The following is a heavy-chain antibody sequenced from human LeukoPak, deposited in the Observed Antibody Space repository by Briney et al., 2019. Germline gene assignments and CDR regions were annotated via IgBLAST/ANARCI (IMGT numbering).Heavy chain of an antibody. Sequence: GASVKVSCKASGYTFTSYAISWVRQTPGQGLEWMGRINPNSGDTHYAQKFQGRVTMTRDTSTNTVYMELSRLGSDDTAIYYCARDRLGSYEYWGQGTLVIVSS. V-gene: IGHV1-2*06. D-gene: IGHD1-1*01. CDR2: INPNSGDT. J-gene: IGHJ4*02. CDR3: ARDRLGSYEY. CDR1: GYTFTSYA.